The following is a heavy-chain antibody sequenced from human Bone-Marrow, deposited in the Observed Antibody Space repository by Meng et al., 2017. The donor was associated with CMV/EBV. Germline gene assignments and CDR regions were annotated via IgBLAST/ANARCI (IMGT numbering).Heavy chain of an antibody. Sequence: SLKISCAASGFTFDDYAMHWVRQAPGKGLEWVSGISWNSGSIGYADSVKGRFTISRDNAKNSLYLQMNSLRAEDTAVYYCARAGRGSRSWWHFDDWGQGTLVTVSS. D-gene: IGHD6-13*01. CDR1: GFTFDDYA. J-gene: IGHJ4*02. CDR3: ARAGRGSRSWWHFDD. V-gene: IGHV3-9*01. CDR2: ISWNSGSI.